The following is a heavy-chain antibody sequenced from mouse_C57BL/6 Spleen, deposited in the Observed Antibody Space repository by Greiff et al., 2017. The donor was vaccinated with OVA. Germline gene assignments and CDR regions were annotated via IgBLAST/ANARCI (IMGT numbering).Heavy chain of an antibody. Sequence: EVQLQQSGPELVKPGASVKIPCKASGYTFTDYNMDWVKQSHGKSLEWIGDINPNNGGTIYNQKFKGKATLTVDKSSSTAYMELRSLTSEDTAVYYCARGDYYGSSYPYYAMDYWGQGTSVTVSS. D-gene: IGHD1-1*01. V-gene: IGHV1-18*01. CDR3: ARGDYYGSSYPYYAMDY. J-gene: IGHJ4*01. CDR2: INPNNGGT. CDR1: GYTFTDYN.